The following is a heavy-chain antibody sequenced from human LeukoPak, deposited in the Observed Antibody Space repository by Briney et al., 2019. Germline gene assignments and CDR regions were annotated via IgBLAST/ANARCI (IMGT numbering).Heavy chain of an antibody. V-gene: IGHV4-4*07. Sequence: SETLSLTCTVSGGSFNSYYWSWLRQPAGKGREWIGRIQSSGSTDYSPSLQSRVTISINTSQRQFSLNTSSLTAAHTAVYYRARDIVYLIDDGYGWGQGTLVTVSS. CDR2: IQSSGST. J-gene: IGHJ4*02. D-gene: IGHD5-24*01. CDR3: ARDIVYLIDDGYG. CDR1: GGSFNSYY.